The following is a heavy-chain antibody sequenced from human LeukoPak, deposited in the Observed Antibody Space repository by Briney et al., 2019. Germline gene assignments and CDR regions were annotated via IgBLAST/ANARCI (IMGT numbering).Heavy chain of an antibody. Sequence: ASVKVSCKASGYTFTSYYVHWVRQAPGQGLEWMGIINPSGGSTSYAQKFQGRVTMTRDTSTSTVYMELSSLRSEDTAVYYCARGGRSGWSAAGAYYFDYWGQGTLVTVSS. V-gene: IGHV1-46*01. CDR3: ARGGRSGWSAAGAYYFDY. CDR2: INPSGGST. D-gene: IGHD6-19*01. J-gene: IGHJ4*02. CDR1: GYTFTSYY.